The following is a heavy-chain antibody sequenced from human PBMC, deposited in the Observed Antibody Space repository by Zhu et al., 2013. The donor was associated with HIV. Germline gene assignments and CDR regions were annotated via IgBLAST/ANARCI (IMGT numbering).Heavy chain of an antibody. J-gene: IGHJ4*02. CDR1: GGSISSYY. CDR3: ARGGNWNYAYFDY. D-gene: IGHD1-7*01. CDR2: IYYSGST. Sequence: QVQLQESGPGLVKPSETLSLTCTVSGGSISSYYWSWIRQPPGKGLEWIGYIYYSGSTNYNPSLKSRVTISVDTSKNQFSLKLSSVTAADTAVYYCARGGNWNYAYFDYVGPGNPGHRLL. V-gene: IGHV4-59*01.